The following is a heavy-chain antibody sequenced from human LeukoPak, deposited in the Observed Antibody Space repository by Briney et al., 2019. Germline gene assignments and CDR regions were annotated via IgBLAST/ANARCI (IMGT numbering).Heavy chain of an antibody. D-gene: IGHD3-16*01. V-gene: IGHV1-2*02. CDR3: ARVRYRLAETYIDY. CDR1: GYTFTGYY. CDR2: INPNGGDT. J-gene: IGHJ4*02. Sequence: ASVKVSCKASGYTFTGYYMHWVRQAPGQGLEWMGWINPNGGDTNYAQKFQGRVTMTRDTSISTAYMELSRLRSDDTAVYYCARVRYRLAETYIDYWGQGTLVTVSS.